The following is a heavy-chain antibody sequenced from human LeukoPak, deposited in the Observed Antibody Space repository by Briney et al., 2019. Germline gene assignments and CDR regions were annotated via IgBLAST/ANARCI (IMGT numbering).Heavy chain of an antibody. CDR1: GFTFSSYA. Sequence: PGRSLRLSCAASGFTFSSYAMHWVRQAPGKGLEWVAVISYDGSNKYYADSVKGRFTISRDNSKNTLYLQMNSLRAEDTAVYYCARACTNGVCYYYAFDIWGQGTMVTVSS. D-gene: IGHD2-8*01. CDR2: ISYDGSNK. V-gene: IGHV3-30*04. CDR3: ARACTNGVCYYYAFDI. J-gene: IGHJ3*02.